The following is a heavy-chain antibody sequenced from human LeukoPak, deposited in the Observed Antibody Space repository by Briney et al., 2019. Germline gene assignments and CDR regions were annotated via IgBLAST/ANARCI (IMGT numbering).Heavy chain of an antibody. CDR3: ARDSGPYGSGHIDY. CDR1: GGSFSGYY. V-gene: IGHV4-34*01. J-gene: IGHJ4*02. CDR2: INHSGST. D-gene: IGHD3-10*01. Sequence: PSETLSLTCAVYGGSFSGYYWSWIRQPPGKGLEWIGEINHSGSTNYNPSLKSRVTISVDTSKNQFSLKLSSVTAADTAVYYCARDSGPYGSGHIDYWGQGTLVTVSS.